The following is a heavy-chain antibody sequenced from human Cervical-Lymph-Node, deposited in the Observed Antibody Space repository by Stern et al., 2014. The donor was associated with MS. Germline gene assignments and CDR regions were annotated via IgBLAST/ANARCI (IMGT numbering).Heavy chain of an antibody. V-gene: IGHV1-2*02. J-gene: IGHJ6*02. D-gene: IGHD3-3*01. CDR2: INPHTGGT. Sequence: QVQLVQSGAEVKKPGASVKVSCKTSGYIFTGYYIHWVRQAPGQWLEWMAWINPHTGGTKYAQKFQGRVTMSRDTSISTAYVELSSLTSDDTAVYYCARDQRGITIFGVVTDYYYLGMDVWGQGTTVTVSS. CDR1: GYIFTGYY. CDR3: ARDQRGITIFGVVTDYYYLGMDV.